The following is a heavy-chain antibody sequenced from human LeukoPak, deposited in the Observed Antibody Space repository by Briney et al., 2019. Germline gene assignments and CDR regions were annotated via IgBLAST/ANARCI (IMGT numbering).Heavy chain of an antibody. D-gene: IGHD6-19*01. CDR1: AYTFTMYG. Sequence: ASVKVSYKASAYTFTMYGISWVRQAPGRGLEWMGWISAYNGNTNYAQKLQGRVTMTTDTSTSTAYMELRSLRSDDTAVYYCARDSVYSSRWYCYWGQGTLVTVSS. J-gene: IGHJ4*02. V-gene: IGHV1-18*01. CDR2: ISAYNGNT. CDR3: ARDSVYSSRWYCY.